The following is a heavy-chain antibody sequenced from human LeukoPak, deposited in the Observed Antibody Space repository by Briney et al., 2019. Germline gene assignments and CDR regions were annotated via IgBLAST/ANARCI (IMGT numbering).Heavy chain of an antibody. CDR1: GYNFASYW. CDR3: ARALSDWFDP. D-gene: IGHD3-16*02. Sequence: GASLQISCKGSGYNFASYWIGWVRQLPGKGLEWMGIIYPGDSDTRYSPSFQGQVTISADKSISTAYLQWSSLKASDTAMYYCARALSDWFDPWGQGTLVTVSS. CDR2: IYPGDSDT. J-gene: IGHJ5*02. V-gene: IGHV5-51*01.